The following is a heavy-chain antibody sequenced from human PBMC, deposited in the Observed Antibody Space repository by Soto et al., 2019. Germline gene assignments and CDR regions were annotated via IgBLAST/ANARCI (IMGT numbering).Heavy chain of an antibody. CDR2: IYYSGTT. V-gene: IGHV4-31*03. Sequence: QVQLQESGPGLVRPSQTLSLTCTVSGGSISSVAYYWSWIRQHPGKGLEWIGYIYYSGTTYYNPSLKSRVSISLDTSKNQFSLRLSSVAAADTAVYYCALSRGVPAAILDYWGQGTLVTVSS. D-gene: IGHD2-2*02. J-gene: IGHJ4*02. CDR3: ALSRGVPAAILDY. CDR1: GGSISSVAYY.